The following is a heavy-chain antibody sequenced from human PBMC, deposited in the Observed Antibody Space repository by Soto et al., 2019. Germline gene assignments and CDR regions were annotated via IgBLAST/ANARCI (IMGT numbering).Heavy chain of an antibody. V-gene: IGHV3-23*01. D-gene: IGHD3-3*01. CDR3: AKTQTFNGYYGGFDA. Sequence: EVQLWESGGGFVQPGGSLRLSCAATGFSFAGYALTWVRQAPGKGLEWLSAVSGGGASTYYADSVRGRFSISRDVFGNMIYLQLNRLTAGDTATYYCAKTQTFNGYYGGFDAWGQGTRVTVSS. J-gene: IGHJ4*02. CDR1: GFSFAGYA. CDR2: VSGGGAST.